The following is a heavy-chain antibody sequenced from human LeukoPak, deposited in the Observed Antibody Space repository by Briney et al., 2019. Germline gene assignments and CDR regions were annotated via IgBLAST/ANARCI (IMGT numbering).Heavy chain of an antibody. D-gene: IGHD3-22*01. J-gene: IGHJ3*02. Sequence: SETLSLTCTVSGGSISSYYWSWIRQPAGKGLEWIGRIYTSGSTNYNPSLKSRVTISVDTSKNQFSLKLSSVTAADTAVYYCARVRYYYDSSGYFQGSAFDIWGQGTMVTVSS. CDR1: GGSISSYY. V-gene: IGHV4-4*07. CDR3: ARVRYYYDSSGYFQGSAFDI. CDR2: IYTSGST.